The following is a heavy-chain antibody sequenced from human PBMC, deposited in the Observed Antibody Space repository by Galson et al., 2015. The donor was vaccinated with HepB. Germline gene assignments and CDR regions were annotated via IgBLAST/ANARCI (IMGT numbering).Heavy chain of an antibody. CDR1: GFTFSSYE. J-gene: IGHJ5*02. V-gene: IGHV3-48*03. Sequence: SLRLSCAASGFTFSSYEMNWVRQAPGKGLEWVSYISSSGSTIYYADSVKGRFTISRDNAKNSLYLQMNSLRAEDTAVYYCASGIAARPRVLTGGTNWFDPWGQGTLVTVSS. CDR2: ISSSGSTI. CDR3: ASGIAARPRVLTGGTNWFDP. D-gene: IGHD6-6*01.